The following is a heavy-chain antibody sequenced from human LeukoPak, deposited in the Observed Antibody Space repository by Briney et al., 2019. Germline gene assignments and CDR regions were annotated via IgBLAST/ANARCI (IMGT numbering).Heavy chain of an antibody. Sequence: PSGSLRLSCAVSGFTFSSYGISWVRHPPGKGLEWASAVTGGGDTTYYADSVRGRFTISRDNSKNTLYLQMNSLRAEDTAVYYCAKMQGYFDYWGQGTLVTVSS. CDR3: AKMQGYFDY. CDR1: GFTFSSYG. V-gene: IGHV3-23*01. CDR2: VTGGGDTT. J-gene: IGHJ4*02.